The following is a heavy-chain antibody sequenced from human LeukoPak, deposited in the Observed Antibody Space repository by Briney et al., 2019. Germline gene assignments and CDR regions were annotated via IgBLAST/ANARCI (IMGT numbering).Heavy chain of an antibody. J-gene: IGHJ4*02. V-gene: IGHV1-18*01. CDR3: ARAGGVANQFRDY. Sequence: ASVKVSCKASGYTFTSYGISWVRQAPGQGLEWIAWISAYNGNTNYAQKVQGRVTITTDTSKSTPYLEPKSLRSDDTAVYYCARAGGVANQFRDYWGQGTLVTVSS. CDR2: ISAYNGNT. CDR1: GYTFTSYG. D-gene: IGHD5-12*01.